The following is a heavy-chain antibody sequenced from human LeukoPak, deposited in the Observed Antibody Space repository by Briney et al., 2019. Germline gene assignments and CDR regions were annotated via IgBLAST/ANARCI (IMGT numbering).Heavy chain of an antibody. Sequence: SETLSLTCTVSGGSISSSSYYWGWIRQPPGKGLEWIGSIYYSGSTYYNPSLKSRVTISVDTSKNQFSLKLSSVTAADTAVYYCARSRDDSSGYYHVYFDYWGQGTLVTVSS. CDR2: IYYSGST. V-gene: IGHV4-39*01. CDR3: ARSRDDSSGYYHVYFDY. J-gene: IGHJ4*02. D-gene: IGHD3-22*01. CDR1: GGSISSSSYY.